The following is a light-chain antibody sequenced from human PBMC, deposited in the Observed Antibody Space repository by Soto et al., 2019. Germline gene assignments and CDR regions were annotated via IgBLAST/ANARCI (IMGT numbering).Light chain of an antibody. V-gene: IGKV3-20*01. CDR3: QQYGSSPQT. CDR2: GAS. J-gene: IGKJ1*01. CDR1: QSVSSSY. Sequence: EIVLTQSPGTLSLSPGERATLSCRASQSVSSSYLAWYQQKPGQAPRLLIYGASSRATDIPDRFNGSGSGTDFTLTISRLEPEDFAVYYGQQYGSSPQTFGQGTKVEIK.